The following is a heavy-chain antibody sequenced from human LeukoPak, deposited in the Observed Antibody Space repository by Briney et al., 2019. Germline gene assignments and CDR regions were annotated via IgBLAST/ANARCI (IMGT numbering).Heavy chain of an antibody. CDR3: ARAVYYGSGSPDY. CDR1: GFTFNNYR. D-gene: IGHD3-10*01. Sequence: GGSLRLSCAASGFTFNNYRMSWVRPAPGKGLEGVAHIKEDGSDNYYVDSVKGRFTISRDNTKSSLYLQMNSLRAEDTALYYCARAVYYGSGSPDYWGRGTLVTVSS. J-gene: IGHJ4*02. V-gene: IGHV3-7*01. CDR2: IKEDGSDN.